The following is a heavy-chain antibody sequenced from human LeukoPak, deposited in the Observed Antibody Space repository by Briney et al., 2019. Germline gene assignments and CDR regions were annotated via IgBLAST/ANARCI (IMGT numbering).Heavy chain of an antibody. V-gene: IGHV3-53*01. D-gene: IGHD5-18*01. Sequence: GGSLRLSCAASGFTVSSNYMSWVRQAPGKGLEWVSIIYSGGSTFYADSVKGRFTISRDNAKNSLYLQMNSLRAEDTAVYYCARDLGVGYSYGYWGQGTLVTVSS. J-gene: IGHJ4*02. CDR3: ARDLGVGYSYGY. CDR1: GFTVSSNY. CDR2: IYSGGST.